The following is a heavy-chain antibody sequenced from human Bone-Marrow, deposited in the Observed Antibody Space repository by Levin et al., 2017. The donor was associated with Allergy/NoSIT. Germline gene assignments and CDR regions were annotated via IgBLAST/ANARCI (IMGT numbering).Heavy chain of an antibody. Sequence: SETLSLTCAVSGSSISSGYYWGWIRQPPGKGLEWIGSIYHSGSTYYNPSLKSRVTISVDTSKNQFSLKLSSVTAADTAVYYCASPTEGGYSDDAFDIWGQGTMVTVSS. J-gene: IGHJ3*02. CDR2: IYHSGST. CDR1: GSSISSGYY. V-gene: IGHV4-38-2*01. CDR3: ASPTEGGYSDDAFDI. D-gene: IGHD2-15*01.